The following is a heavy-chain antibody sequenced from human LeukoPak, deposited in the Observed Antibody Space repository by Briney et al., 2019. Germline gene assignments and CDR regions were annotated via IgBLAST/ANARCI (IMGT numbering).Heavy chain of an antibody. D-gene: IGHD6-19*01. CDR1: GGSISSYY. CDR3: AREAVAGNDY. V-gene: IGHV4-4*07. CDR2: IYTSGST. J-gene: IGHJ4*02. Sequence: SSETLSLTCTVSGGSISSYYWSWLRQPAEKGLEWIGRIYTSGSTNYNPSLKSRVTMSVDTSKNQFSLKLSSVTAADTAVYYCAREAVAGNDYWGQGTLVTVSS.